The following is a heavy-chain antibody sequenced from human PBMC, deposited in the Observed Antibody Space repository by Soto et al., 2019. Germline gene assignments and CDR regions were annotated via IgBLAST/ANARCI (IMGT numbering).Heavy chain of an antibody. CDR3: ARDHVVPEAHLSMVSSGY. V-gene: IGHV3-30-3*01. Sequence: GGSLRLSCAASGFTFSSYAMHWVRQAPGKGLEWVAVISYDGSNKYYADSVKGRFTISRDNSKNTLYLQMNSLRAEDTAVYYCARDHVVPEAHLSMVSSGYWGQGTLVTVSS. J-gene: IGHJ4*02. CDR1: GFTFSSYA. CDR2: ISYDGSNK. D-gene: IGHD3-10*01.